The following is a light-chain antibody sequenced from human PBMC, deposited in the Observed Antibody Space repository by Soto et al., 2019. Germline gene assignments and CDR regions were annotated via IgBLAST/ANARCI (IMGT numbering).Light chain of an antibody. CDR3: CSYAGSSYV. Sequence: QSALTQPRSVSGYPGQSVTISCTGTSSDVCGYNYVSWYQQHPGKAPKLMIYDVSKRPSGVPDRFSGSKSGNTASLTISGLQAEDEADYYCCSYAGSSYVFGTGTKLTVL. V-gene: IGLV2-11*01. CDR1: SSDVCGYNY. J-gene: IGLJ1*01. CDR2: DVS.